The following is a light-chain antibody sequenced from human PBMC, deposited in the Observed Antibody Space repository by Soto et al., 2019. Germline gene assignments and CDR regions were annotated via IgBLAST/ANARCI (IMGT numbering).Light chain of an antibody. V-gene: IGKV1-9*01. CDR2: AAS. CDR1: QGISSF. J-gene: IGKJ3*01. CDR3: QQLNSYPLFS. Sequence: DIQLTQSPSFLSASVGDRITITCRASQGISSFLTWYQQKPGKAPKLLIYAASTLQSGVPSRFSGSGSGTEFHLTVSSLQPEDFATYYCQQLNSYPLFSFGPGTKVDVK.